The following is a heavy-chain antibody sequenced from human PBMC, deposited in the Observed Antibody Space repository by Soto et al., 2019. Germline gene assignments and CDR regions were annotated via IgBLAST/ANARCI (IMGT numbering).Heavy chain of an antibody. CDR3: AREAPCSNGVCQFDY. D-gene: IGHD2-8*01. CDR1: GFTFSPYE. J-gene: IGHJ4*02. Sequence: EVQLVESGGGLVQPGGSLRLSCAASGFTFSPYEMSWVRQAPGKGLEWISYISSSGSTIHYADSVKGRFSISRDNAKKSLFLQMNSLRAEDTAVYYCAREAPCSNGVCQFDYWGRGTLVTVSS. V-gene: IGHV3-48*03. CDR2: ISSSGSTI.